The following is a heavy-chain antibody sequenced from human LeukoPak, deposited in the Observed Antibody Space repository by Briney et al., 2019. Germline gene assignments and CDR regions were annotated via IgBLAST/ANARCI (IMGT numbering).Heavy chain of an antibody. CDR1: GGSIRSSYYY. CDR3: VRRTSGSYSDY. J-gene: IGHJ4*02. D-gene: IGHD1-26*01. CDR2: ISYSGSTT. V-gene: IGHV4-39*01. Sequence: SETLSLTCTVSGGSIRSSYYYWGWIRQPPGKGLEWIATISYSGSTTSYNPSLKSRVTISVDTSKNQFSLKLNSVTAADTAVYYCVRRTSGSYSDYWGQGTLVTVSS.